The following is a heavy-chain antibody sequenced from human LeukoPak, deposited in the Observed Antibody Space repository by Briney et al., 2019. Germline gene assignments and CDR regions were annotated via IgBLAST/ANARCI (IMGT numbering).Heavy chain of an antibody. D-gene: IGHD1/OR15-1a*01. Sequence: SETLSLTCTVSGGTISSYYWSWIRHPPGKGLEWIGYIYYSGSTNYNPSLKSRVTISVDTSKNQFSLKPSSVTAADTAVYYCARERTIDGPYYFDYWGQGTLVTVSS. CDR2: IYYSGST. CDR1: GGTISSYY. CDR3: ARERTIDGPYYFDY. J-gene: IGHJ4*02. V-gene: IGHV4-59*01.